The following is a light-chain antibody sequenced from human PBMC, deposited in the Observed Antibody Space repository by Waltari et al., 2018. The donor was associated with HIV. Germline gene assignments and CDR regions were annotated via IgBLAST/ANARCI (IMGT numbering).Light chain of an antibody. CDR1: SSEVGGYPY. J-gene: IGLJ1*01. CDR3: SSYTTGSTLVV. CDR2: ELS. Sequence: QSALPHPASVSRSHGPSITIPCTVTSSEVGGYPYVTWYQQFPGQAPKLMISELSNRPSGVSDRLSGSKSGNTASLTISGLQAEDEADYYCSSYTTGSTLVVFGTGTKVIVL. V-gene: IGLV2-14*01.